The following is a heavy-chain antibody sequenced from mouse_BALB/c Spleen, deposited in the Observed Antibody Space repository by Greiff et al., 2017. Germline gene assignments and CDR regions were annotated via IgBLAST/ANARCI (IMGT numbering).Heavy chain of an antibody. CDR3: ARETMITTYAMDY. Sequence: QVQLKQSGPGLVAPSQSLSITCTVSGFSLTSYGVHWVRQPPGKGLEWLGVIWAGGSTNYNSALMSRLSISKDNSKSQVFLKMNSLQTDDTARYYCARETMITTYAMDYWGQGTSVTVSS. CDR2: IWAGGST. J-gene: IGHJ4*01. CDR1: GFSLTSYG. D-gene: IGHD2-4*01. V-gene: IGHV2-9*02.